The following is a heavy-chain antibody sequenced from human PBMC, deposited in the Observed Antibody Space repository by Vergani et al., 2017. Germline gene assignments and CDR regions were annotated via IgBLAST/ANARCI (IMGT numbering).Heavy chain of an antibody. Sequence: QLHLQESGPGLVKPSETLSLTCTVSGGSITSSSYYWGWTRQPPGKGLEWIGNIYHSGGAYYNPSLKGRVTISVDTSKNQFSLEVTSVTAADTAIYFCARTESFILRYFHWALWGQGTLVTVSS. CDR1: GGSITSSSYY. D-gene: IGHD3-9*01. CDR2: IYHSGGA. V-gene: IGHV4-39*01. CDR3: ARTESFILRYFHWAL. J-gene: IGHJ4*02.